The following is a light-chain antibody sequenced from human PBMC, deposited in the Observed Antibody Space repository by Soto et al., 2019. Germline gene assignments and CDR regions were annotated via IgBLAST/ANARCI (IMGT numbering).Light chain of an antibody. V-gene: IGLV1-40*01. CDR3: QSYDSSLSASV. CDR2: DNN. CDR1: SSNIGAGYD. J-gene: IGLJ3*02. Sequence: QPVLTQPPSVSGAPGQRVTISCTGSSSNIGAGYDVHWYQQLPRTAPKLLISDNNNRPSGVPDRFSGSKSGTSASLAITGLQAEDEADYYCQSYDSSLSASVFGGGTKVTVL.